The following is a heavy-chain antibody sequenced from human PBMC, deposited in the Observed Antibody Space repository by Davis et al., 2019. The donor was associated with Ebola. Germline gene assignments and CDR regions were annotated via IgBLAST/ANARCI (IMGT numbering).Heavy chain of an antibody. D-gene: IGHD6-19*01. CDR1: GYSFTSYW. CDR3: AKSIAVAEGWGWFDP. V-gene: IGHV5-51*01. Sequence: GESLKISCKGSGYSFTSYWIGWVRQMPGKGLEWMGIIYPGDSDTRYSPSFQGQVTISADKSISTAYLQWSSLKASDTAMYYCAKSIAVAEGWGWFDPWGQGTLVTVSS. CDR2: IYPGDSDT. J-gene: IGHJ5*02.